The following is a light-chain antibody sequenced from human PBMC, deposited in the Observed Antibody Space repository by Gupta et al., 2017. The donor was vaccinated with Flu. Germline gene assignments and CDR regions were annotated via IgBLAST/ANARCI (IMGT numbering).Light chain of an antibody. V-gene: IGLV2-8*01. CDR1: SSDVGDYDY. J-gene: IGLJ3*02. CDR2: EVN. Sequence: SVTISCTGTSSDVGDYDYVSGYQQHPGKAPKLMIYEVNKRPPGVPDRFSGSKSGNTASLTVSGLQAEDEADYYCLSYAGSNILVFGGGTKLTVL. CDR3: LSYAGSNILV.